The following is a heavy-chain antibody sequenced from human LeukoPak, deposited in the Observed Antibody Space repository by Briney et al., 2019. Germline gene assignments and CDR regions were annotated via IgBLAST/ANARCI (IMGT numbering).Heavy chain of an antibody. CDR3: ARGQQLVNYKYYYYMDV. J-gene: IGHJ6*03. CDR2: IIPIFGTA. Sequence: GSSVKVSCKASGGTFSSYAISWVRQAPGQGLEWMGGIIPIFGTANYAQKFQGRVTITTDESTSTAYMELSSLRSEDTAVYYCARGQQLVNYKYYYYMDVWGEGTTVTVSS. V-gene: IGHV1-69*05. CDR1: GGTFSSYA. D-gene: IGHD6-13*01.